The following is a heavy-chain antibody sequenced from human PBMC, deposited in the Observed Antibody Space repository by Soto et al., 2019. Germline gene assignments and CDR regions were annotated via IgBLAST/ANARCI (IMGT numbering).Heavy chain of an antibody. Sequence: GGSLRLSCAASGFTFSTYAMSWVRQAPGKGLEWVSSISASGDTTYRAESVKGRFTTFRDNFRNMMYLQMNSLRAEDAALYYCVKRTGTAGSSSYYAMDVWGQGTTVTVSS. CDR2: ISASGDTT. J-gene: IGHJ6*02. V-gene: IGHV3-23*01. CDR3: VKRTGTAGSSSYYAMDV. CDR1: GFTFSTYA. D-gene: IGHD1-1*01.